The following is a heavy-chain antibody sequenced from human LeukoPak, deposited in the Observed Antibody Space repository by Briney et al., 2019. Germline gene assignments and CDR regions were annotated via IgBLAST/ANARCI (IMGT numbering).Heavy chain of an antibody. D-gene: IGHD1-26*01. CDR1: GGSISSYY. V-gene: IGHV4-4*07. CDR3: AKDRVGSSTLDFQH. J-gene: IGHJ1*01. Sequence: PSETLSLTCSVSGGSISSYYWSWIRQYAGKGLEWMGRIFPSGKTNYNPSLKSRATMSVDTSKNQLSLKLSSVTAADTAVYYCAKDRVGSSTLDFQHWGQGTLVSVSS. CDR2: IFPSGKT.